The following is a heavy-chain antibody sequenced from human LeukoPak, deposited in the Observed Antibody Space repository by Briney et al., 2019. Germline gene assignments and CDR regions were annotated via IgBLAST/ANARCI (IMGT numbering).Heavy chain of an antibody. CDR2: ISYDGSNE. CDR3: ARDKVRDGYNFAYYYYMDV. V-gene: IGHV3-30*03. CDR1: GFSFRTYG. Sequence: PGGSLRLSCSASGFSFRTYGMHWVRQAPGKGLEWVAAISYDGSNEYYSDPVKGRFSISRDNAKNSLYLQMNSLRAEDTAVYYCARDKVRDGYNFAYYYYMDVWGKGTTVTVSS. J-gene: IGHJ6*03. D-gene: IGHD5-24*01.